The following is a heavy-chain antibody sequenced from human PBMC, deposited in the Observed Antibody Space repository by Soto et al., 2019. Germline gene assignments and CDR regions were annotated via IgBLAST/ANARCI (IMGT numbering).Heavy chain of an antibody. J-gene: IGHJ5*02. Sequence: QVQLQESGPGLVKPSQTLSLTCTVSGGSISSGGYYWSWIRQHPGKGLEWIGYIYYSGSTYYNPSLKRRVTISVDTSKNQFSLKLSAVTAADTAVYYCAREVRQVAAILNWFDPWGQGTLVTVSS. D-gene: IGHD2-15*01. CDR2: IYYSGST. V-gene: IGHV4-31*03. CDR3: AREVRQVAAILNWFDP. CDR1: GGSISSGGYY.